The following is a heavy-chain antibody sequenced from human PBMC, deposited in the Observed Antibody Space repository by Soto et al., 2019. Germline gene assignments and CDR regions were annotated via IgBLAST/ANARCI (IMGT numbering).Heavy chain of an antibody. CDR3: ARRGEWELLRDYYYYGMDV. V-gene: IGHV1-18*01. CDR2: ISVYNGIT. D-gene: IGHD1-26*01. Sequence: QVQLVQSGPEVKKPGASVRVSRKTSGYTFTSYGISWVRQAPGQGLEWMGWISVYNGITNYAQKLQGRVTMTTDTSTGTAYMELRSLTSDDTAVYYCARRGEWELLRDYYYYGMDVWGQGTTVTVSS. J-gene: IGHJ6*02. CDR1: GYTFTSYG.